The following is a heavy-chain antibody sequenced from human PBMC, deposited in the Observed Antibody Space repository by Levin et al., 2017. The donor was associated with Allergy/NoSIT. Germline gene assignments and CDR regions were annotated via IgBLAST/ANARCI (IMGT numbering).Heavy chain of an antibody. J-gene: IGHJ4*02. Sequence: QTGESLKISCAASGFTFSSYAMNWVRQAPGRGLEWVSAISASGGITYYADSVKGRFTISRDNSRNALYLQMNSLRAEDTALYYCAKGGLNTYGWIDHWGQGTLVTVSS. CDR3: AKGGLNTYGWIDH. V-gene: IGHV3-23*01. CDR1: GFTFSSYA. CDR2: ISASGGIT. D-gene: IGHD5-18*01.